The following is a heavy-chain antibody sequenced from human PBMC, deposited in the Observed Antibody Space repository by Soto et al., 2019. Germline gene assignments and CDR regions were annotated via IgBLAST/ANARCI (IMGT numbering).Heavy chain of an antibody. CDR3: ARGRVVVVVAATRYWFDP. D-gene: IGHD2-15*01. J-gene: IGHJ5*02. V-gene: IGHV4-39*07. CDR1: GGSMSTSDYY. CDR2: IYHSGST. Sequence: PSETLSLTCTVSGGSMSTSDYYWGWIRQTPGKGLEYIGYIYHSGSTYYNPSLKSRVTILEDTSKNQFSLKLNSVTAADTAVYYCARGRVVVVVAATRYWFDPWGQGTLVTVSS.